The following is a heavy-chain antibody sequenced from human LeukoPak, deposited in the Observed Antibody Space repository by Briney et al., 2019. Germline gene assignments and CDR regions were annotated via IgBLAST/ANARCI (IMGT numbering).Heavy chain of an antibody. J-gene: IGHJ5*01. CDR1: GFTFSTFA. Sequence: GGSLRLSCAASGFTFSTFAMHWVRQAPDKGLEWVAVIWFDGSNKYYADSVKGRFSISRDNSKNTLSLQMNSLRADDTAAYYCAKSEFDYYDSSGPPDSWGQGTLVTVSS. V-gene: IGHV3-33*06. D-gene: IGHD3-22*01. CDR2: IWFDGSNK. CDR3: AKSEFDYYDSSGPPDS.